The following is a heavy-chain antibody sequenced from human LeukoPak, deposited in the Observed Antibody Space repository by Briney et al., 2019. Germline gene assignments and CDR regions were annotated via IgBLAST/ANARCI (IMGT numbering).Heavy chain of an antibody. J-gene: IGHJ4*02. CDR1: GYTFINYA. Sequence: GASVKVSCKASGYTFINYAIHWVRQAPGQRLEWMGWINAGNGNTKYSQKFQGRVTITRDTSASTAYMELSSLRSEDTAVYYCARDYFDTAMVIYYWGQGTLVTVSS. CDR2: INAGNGNT. D-gene: IGHD5-18*01. CDR3: ARDYFDTAMVIYY. V-gene: IGHV1-3*01.